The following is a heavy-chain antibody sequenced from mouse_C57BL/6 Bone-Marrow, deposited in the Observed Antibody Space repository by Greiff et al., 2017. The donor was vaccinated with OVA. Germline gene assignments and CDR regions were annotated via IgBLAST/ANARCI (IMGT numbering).Heavy chain of an antibody. D-gene: IGHD1-1*01. Sequence: QVQLKQSGAELVMPGASVKLSCKASGYTFTSYWMHWVKQRPGQGLEWIGEIDPSDSYTNYNQKFKGKSTLTVDKSSSTAYMQLSSLTSEDSAVYYCARERGYYGSSYPLYAVDYWGQGTSVTVSS. J-gene: IGHJ4*01. CDR2: IDPSDSYT. CDR1: GYTFTSYW. CDR3: ARERGYYGSSYPLYAVDY. V-gene: IGHV1-69*01.